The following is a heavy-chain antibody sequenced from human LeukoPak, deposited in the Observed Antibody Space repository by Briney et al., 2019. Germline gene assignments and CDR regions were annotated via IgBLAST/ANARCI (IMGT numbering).Heavy chain of an antibody. CDR1: GGTFSSYA. V-gene: IGHV1-69*04. J-gene: IGHJ4*02. CDR2: IIPILGIA. D-gene: IGHD3-9*01. CDR3: ASDYDILTGYYSVGDY. Sequence: SVKVSCKASGGTFSSYAISWVRQAPGQGLEWMGRIIPILGIANYAQKFQGRVTITADKSTSTAYMELSSLRSKDTAVYYCASDYDILTGYYSVGDYWGQGTLVTVSS.